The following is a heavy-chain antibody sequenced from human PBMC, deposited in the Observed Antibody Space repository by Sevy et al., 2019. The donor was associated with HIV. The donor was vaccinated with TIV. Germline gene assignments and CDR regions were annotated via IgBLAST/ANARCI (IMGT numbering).Heavy chain of an antibody. V-gene: IGHV3-48*02. CDR3: ARLAPACSGGSCYPPPADAFDI. CDR2: ISSSSSTI. D-gene: IGHD2-15*01. Sequence: GGSLRLSCAASGFTFSSYSMNWVRQAPGKGLEWVSYISSSSSTIYYADSVKGRFTISRDNAKNSLYLQMNSLRDEDTAVYYCARLAPACSGGSCYPPPADAFDIWGQGTMVTVSS. CDR1: GFTFSSYS. J-gene: IGHJ3*02.